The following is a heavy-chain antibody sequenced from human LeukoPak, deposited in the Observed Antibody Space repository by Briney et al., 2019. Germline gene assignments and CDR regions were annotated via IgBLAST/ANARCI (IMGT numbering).Heavy chain of an antibody. J-gene: IGHJ4*02. CDR2: ISYSGAT. CDR3: ARDGYDGVAGFDF. D-gene: IGHD5-12*01. Sequence: SSETLSLTCAVSGASITSDGFYWSWIRQLPGKGLEWIGFISYSGATYYNPSLRSRLTISLDTSNSHFSLNLTSVTAADAAVYYCARDGYDGVAGFDFWGEGILVTVSS. CDR1: GASITSDGFY. V-gene: IGHV4-31*11.